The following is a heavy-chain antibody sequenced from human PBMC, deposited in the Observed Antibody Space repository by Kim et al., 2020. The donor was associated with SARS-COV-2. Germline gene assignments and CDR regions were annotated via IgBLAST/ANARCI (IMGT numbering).Heavy chain of an antibody. J-gene: IGHJ4*02. CDR2: INSDGSST. D-gene: IGHD2-15*01. Sequence: GGSLRLSCAASGFTFSSYWMHWVRQAPGKGLVWVSRINSDGSSTSYADSVKGRFTISRDNAKNTLYLQMNSLRAEDTAVYYCARVHCSGGSCYLSSWGYWGQGTLVTVSS. CDR1: GFTFSSYW. V-gene: IGHV3-74*01. CDR3: ARVHCSGGSCYLSSWGY.